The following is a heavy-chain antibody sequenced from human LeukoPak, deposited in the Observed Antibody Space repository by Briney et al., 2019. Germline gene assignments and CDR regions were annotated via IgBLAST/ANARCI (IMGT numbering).Heavy chain of an antibody. V-gene: IGHV3-53*01. CDR1: GFTFSSYW. D-gene: IGHD4-23*01. CDR2: IYSGGST. CDR3: ARDYYGGYFDY. Sequence: GGSLRLSCAASGFTFSSYWMSWVRQAPGKGLEWVSVIYSGGSTYYADSVKGRFTISRDNSKNTLYLQMNSLRAEDTAVYYCARDYYGGYFDYWGQGTLVTVSS. J-gene: IGHJ4*02.